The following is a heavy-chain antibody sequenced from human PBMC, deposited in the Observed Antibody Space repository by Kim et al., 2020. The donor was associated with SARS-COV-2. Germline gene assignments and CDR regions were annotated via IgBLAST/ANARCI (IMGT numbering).Heavy chain of an antibody. V-gene: IGHV3-33*06. CDR1: GFTFSSYG. CDR3: AKDGPRDHGDLYFDY. Sequence: GGSLRLSCAASGFTFSSYGMHWVRQAPGKGLEWVAVIWYDGSNKYYADSVKGLFTISRDNSKNTLYLQMNSLRAEDTAVYYCAKDGPRDHGDLYFDYWGQGTLVTVSS. CDR2: IWYDGSNK. D-gene: IGHD4-17*01. J-gene: IGHJ4*02.